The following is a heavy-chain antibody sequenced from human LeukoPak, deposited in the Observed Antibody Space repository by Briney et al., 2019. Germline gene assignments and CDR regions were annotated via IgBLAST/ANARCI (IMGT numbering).Heavy chain of an antibody. CDR2: IYYSGNT. CDR3: ARLDSSWLNAFDI. D-gene: IGHD2-2*01. Sequence: PSETLRLTCTVSGGSISSYYWSWIRQPPGKGLEWIGSIYYSGNTDYNPSLKSRVTISVDTSKNQFSLKLSSVTAADTAVYYCARLDSSWLNAFDIWGQGTMVTVSS. CDR1: GGSISSYY. V-gene: IGHV4-59*05. J-gene: IGHJ3*02.